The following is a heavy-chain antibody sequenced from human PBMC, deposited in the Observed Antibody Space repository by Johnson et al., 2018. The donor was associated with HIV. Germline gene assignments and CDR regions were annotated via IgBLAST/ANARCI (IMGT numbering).Heavy chain of an antibody. CDR3: ARVRWVSKWLSYDAFDI. CDR2: ISYDGSNK. CDR1: GFTFSSYA. J-gene: IGHJ3*02. D-gene: IGHD3-22*01. V-gene: IGHV3-30-3*01. Sequence: QVQLVESGGGVVQPGRSLRLSCAASGFTFSSYAMHWVRQAPGKGLEWVAVISYDGSNKYYADSVKGRFTISRDNSKNTLYLQMNSLRAEDTAVYYCARVRWVSKWLSYDAFDIWGQGTRVTVSS.